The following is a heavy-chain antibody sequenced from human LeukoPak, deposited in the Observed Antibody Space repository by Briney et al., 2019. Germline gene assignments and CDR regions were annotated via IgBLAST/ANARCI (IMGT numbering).Heavy chain of an antibody. J-gene: IGHJ6*03. D-gene: IGHD2-2*01. CDR2: ISTSSSTI. CDR1: GFTFSSYS. Sequence: GGSLRLSCAASGFTFSSYSMNWVRQAPRKGLEWVSYISTSSSTIYYADSVKGRFTISRDNAKNSLYLQMNSLRAEDTAVYYCARLPVVPAAIIYYYYYYMDVWGKGTKVTVSS. V-gene: IGHV3-48*01. CDR3: ARLPVVPAAIIYYYYYYMDV.